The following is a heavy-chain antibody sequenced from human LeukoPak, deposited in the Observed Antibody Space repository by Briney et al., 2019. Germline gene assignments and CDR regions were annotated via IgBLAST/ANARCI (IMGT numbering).Heavy chain of an antibody. Sequence: PGGSLRLSCAASGFTFSSYAMHWVRQAPGKGLEWVTIISYDGSKKYYADYVKGRFTISRDNSKNTLYLQMNSLRAEDTAVYYCARPRYYYYYMDVWGKGTTVTVSS. V-gene: IGHV3-30*04. CDR3: ARPRYYYYYMDV. J-gene: IGHJ6*03. CDR2: ISYDGSKK. CDR1: GFTFSSYA.